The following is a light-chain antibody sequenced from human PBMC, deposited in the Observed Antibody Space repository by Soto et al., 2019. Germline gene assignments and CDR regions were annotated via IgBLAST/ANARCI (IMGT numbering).Light chain of an antibody. V-gene: IGKV1-33*01. CDR1: VDIDNY. CDR3: QQNKNLPVT. CDR2: GAS. J-gene: IGKJ4*01. Sequence: DIQMTQSPSSLSASVGDRVTITCQASVDIDNYLNWYQQKPGQAPKLLIYGASNLEAGVPSRFSGSVSGTEYVFAISSLQPEDFATYYCQQNKNLPVTFGGGTKVE.